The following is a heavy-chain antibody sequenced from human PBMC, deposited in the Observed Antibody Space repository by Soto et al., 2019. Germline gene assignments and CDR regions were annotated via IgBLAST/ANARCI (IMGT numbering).Heavy chain of an antibody. Sequence: GASVKVSCKVSGYTLTELSMHWVPQAPGKGLEWMGGFDPEDGETIYAQKFQGRVTMTEDTSTDTAYMELSSLRSEDTAVYYCATAPRWGDHYFDYWGQGTLVTVSS. CDR3: ATAPRWGDHYFDY. CDR2: FDPEDGET. D-gene: IGHD3-16*01. CDR1: GYTLTELS. V-gene: IGHV1-24*01. J-gene: IGHJ4*02.